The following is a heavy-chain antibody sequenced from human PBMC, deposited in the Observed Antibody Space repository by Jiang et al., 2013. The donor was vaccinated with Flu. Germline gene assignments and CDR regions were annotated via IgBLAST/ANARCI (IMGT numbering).Heavy chain of an antibody. CDR3: ARHLSHTNFDY. D-gene: IGHD2-2*01. J-gene: IGHJ4*02. Sequence: GKGLEWIGSIYYSGSTYYNPSLKSRVTISVDTSKNQFSLRLTSVTAADTAVYYCARHLSHTNFDYWGQGTLVTVSS. CDR2: IYYSGST. V-gene: IGHV4-39*01.